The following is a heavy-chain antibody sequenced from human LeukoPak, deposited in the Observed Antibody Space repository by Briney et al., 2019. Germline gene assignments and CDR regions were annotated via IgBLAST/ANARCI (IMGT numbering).Heavy chain of an antibody. J-gene: IGHJ6*03. CDR1: GFIFNNYE. CDR2: ISISGRSI. Sequence: GGSLRLSCAASGFIFNNYEMNWVRQAPGKGLEWVSYISISGRSIYYADSVKGRFTISRDNAQNSLYLQMSSLRAEDTAVYYCARGYYYYYMDVWGKGTTVTISS. CDR3: ARGYYYYYMDV. V-gene: IGHV3-48*03.